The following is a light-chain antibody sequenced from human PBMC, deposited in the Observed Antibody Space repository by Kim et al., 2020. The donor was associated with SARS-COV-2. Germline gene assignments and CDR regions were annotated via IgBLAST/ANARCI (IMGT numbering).Light chain of an antibody. J-gene: IGLJ1*01. Sequence: QSITISCTGTSGDIGGYNFVSWYQHHPGKAPKFIIYDVSYRPSGVSDRSSGSKSGNTASLTISGLQAEDEADYYCASYTTGNTLYVFGTGTKVTVL. CDR2: DVS. CDR1: SGDIGGYNF. V-gene: IGLV2-14*03. CDR3: ASYTTGNTLYV.